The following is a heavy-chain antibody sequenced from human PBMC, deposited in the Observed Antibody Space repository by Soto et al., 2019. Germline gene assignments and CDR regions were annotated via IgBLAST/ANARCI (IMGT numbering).Heavy chain of an antibody. CDR2: ISPYNDQT. CDR1: GYTFIRYG. V-gene: IGHV1-18*01. CDR3: ARGGYYDNVWGKLSHYGLDV. D-gene: IGHD3-16*01. J-gene: IGHJ6*02. Sequence: QVQLVQSASEVMKPGASVKVSCKASGYTFIRYGITWVRQAPGQRLEWMGWISPYNDQTIYAQKLQGRVTMTADTSTRTLYMRVRSLKSDDTAVYYCARGGYYDNVWGKLSHYGLDVWGQGTSVPVSS.